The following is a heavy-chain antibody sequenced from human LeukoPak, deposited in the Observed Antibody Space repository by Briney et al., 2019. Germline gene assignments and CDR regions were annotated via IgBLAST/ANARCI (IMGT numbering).Heavy chain of an antibody. CDR1: GYTFTSYG. CDR2: INPSGGST. D-gene: IGHD3-3*01. J-gene: IGHJ6*02. V-gene: IGHV1-46*01. CDR3: ARDRLFSQGEWLFFSPWGMDV. Sequence: GASVKVSCKASGYTFTSYGISWVRQAPGQGLEWMGIINPSGGSTSYAQKFQGRVTMTRDTSTSTVYMELSSLRSEDTAVYYCARDRLFSQGEWLFFSPWGMDVWGQGTTVTVSS.